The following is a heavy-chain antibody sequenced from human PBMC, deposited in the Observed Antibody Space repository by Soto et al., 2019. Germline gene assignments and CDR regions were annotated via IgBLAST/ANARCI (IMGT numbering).Heavy chain of an antibody. CDR2: IYYSGST. V-gene: IGHV4-30-4*01. Sequence: TLSLTCTVSGGSISSGDYYWSWIRQPPGKGLEWIGYIYYSGSTYYNPSLKSRVTISVDTSKNQFSLKLSSVTAADTAVYYCAKGDDSSAYYDPWGQGTLVTVSS. CDR1: GGSISSGDYY. CDR3: AKGDDSSAYYDP. D-gene: IGHD3-22*01. J-gene: IGHJ5*02.